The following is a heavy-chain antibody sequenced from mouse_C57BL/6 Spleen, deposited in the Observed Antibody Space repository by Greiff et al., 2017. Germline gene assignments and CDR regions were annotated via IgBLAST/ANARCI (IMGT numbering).Heavy chain of an antibody. Sequence: QVQLQQPGAELVKPGASVKLSCKASGYTFTSYWMHWVKQRPGQGLEWIGMIHPNSGSTNYNEKFKSKATLTVDKSSSTAYLQLSSLTSEDSAVYYYATEGNDYGSSYGFAYWGKGTLVTVSA. V-gene: IGHV1-64*01. CDR1: GYTFTSYW. CDR3: ATEGNDYGSSYGFAY. D-gene: IGHD1-1*01. CDR2: IHPNSGST. J-gene: IGHJ3*01.